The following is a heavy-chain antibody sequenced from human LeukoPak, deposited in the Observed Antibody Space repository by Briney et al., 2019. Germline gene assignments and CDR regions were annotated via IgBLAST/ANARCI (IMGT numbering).Heavy chain of an antibody. V-gene: IGHV3-48*02. J-gene: IGHJ4*02. CDR1: GFSFSDYY. Sequence: GGSLRLSCAASGFSFSDYYMNWVRQAPGKGLEWVSYISSSSSTIHYADSVKGRFTISRDNAKNSLHLQMNSLRDEDTAVYYCARDSGSSWYRGYFDHWGQGTLVTVSS. CDR3: ARDSGSSWYRGYFDH. CDR2: ISSSSSTI. D-gene: IGHD6-13*01.